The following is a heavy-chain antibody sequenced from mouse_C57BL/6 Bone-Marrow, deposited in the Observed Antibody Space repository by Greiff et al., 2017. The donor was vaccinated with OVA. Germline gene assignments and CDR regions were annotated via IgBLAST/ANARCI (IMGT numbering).Heavy chain of an antibody. J-gene: IGHJ4*01. V-gene: IGHV5-12*01. CDR2: LSNGGGST. Sequence: EVKLVESGGGLVQPGGSLKLSCAASGFTFSDYYMYWVRQTPEKRLEWVAYLSNGGGSTYYPDTVKGRFTISRANAKNTLYLQMSRLKSEDTAMYYCARHYYGSRDYAMDYWGQGTSVTVSS. CDR3: ARHYYGSRDYAMDY. D-gene: IGHD1-1*01. CDR1: GFTFSDYY.